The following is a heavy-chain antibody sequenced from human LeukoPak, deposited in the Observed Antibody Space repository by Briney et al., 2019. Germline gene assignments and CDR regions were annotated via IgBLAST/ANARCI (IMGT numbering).Heavy chain of an antibody. CDR2: IYTSGST. CDR3: ARSARDDFWSGYKGTRFDP. Sequence: PSETLSLTCTVSGGSISSYYWSWIRQPAGKGLEWIGRIYTSGSTNYNPSLKSRVTMSVDTSKNQFSLKLSSVTAADTAVYYCARSARDDFWSGYKGTRFDPWGQGTLVTVSS. V-gene: IGHV4-4*07. J-gene: IGHJ5*02. D-gene: IGHD3-3*01. CDR1: GGSISSYY.